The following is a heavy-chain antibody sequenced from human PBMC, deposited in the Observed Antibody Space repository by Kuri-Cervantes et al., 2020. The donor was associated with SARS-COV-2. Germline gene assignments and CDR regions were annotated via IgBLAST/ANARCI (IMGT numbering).Heavy chain of an antibody. V-gene: IGHV1-2*02. J-gene: IGHJ4*02. CDR2: INPNSGGI. D-gene: IGHD5-18*01. CDR1: GYTFTGYY. Sequence: ASVKVSCKASGYTFTGYYMHWVRQAPGQGLEWMVWINPNSGGINYAQKFQGRVTVTRDTSISTAYMERSRLRSDGTAVYYCARVPGIYSYGPPHFDYWGQGTLVTVSS. CDR3: ARVPGIYSYGPPHFDY.